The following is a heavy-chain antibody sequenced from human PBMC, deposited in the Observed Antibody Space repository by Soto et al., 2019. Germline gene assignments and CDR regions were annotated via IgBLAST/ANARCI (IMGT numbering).Heavy chain of an antibody. Sequence: SETLSLTCIVSGTSVSSTYWWTWVRQAPGKGLEWIGEMHHTGGTNYNPSLRSRVSMSVDKSNNEFSLKLSSVTAADTAVYYCASNSYGYTVYDYWGQGTLVTVSS. CDR2: MHHTGGT. V-gene: IGHV4-4*02. D-gene: IGHD5-18*01. CDR1: GTSVSSTYW. CDR3: ASNSYGYTVYDY. J-gene: IGHJ4*02.